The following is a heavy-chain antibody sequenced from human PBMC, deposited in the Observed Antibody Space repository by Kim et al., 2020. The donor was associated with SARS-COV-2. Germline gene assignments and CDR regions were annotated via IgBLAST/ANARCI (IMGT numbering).Heavy chain of an antibody. CDR1: GFTFSGYA. J-gene: IGHJ4*02. CDR3: AKGGIGYNDSGCEYDI. D-gene: IGHD1-20*01. Sequence: GGSLRLSCAASGFTFSGYAMNWVRQAPGKGLEWVSLINGDGDYTSYTESVKGRFTMSRDNSSNTLYLQMDSVRAEDTALHYYAKGGIGYNDSGCEYDIWGQGTLVTVSS. V-gene: IGHV3-23*01. CDR2: INGDGDYT.